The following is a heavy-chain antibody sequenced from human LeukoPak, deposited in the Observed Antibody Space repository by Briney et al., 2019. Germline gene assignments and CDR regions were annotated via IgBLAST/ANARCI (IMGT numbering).Heavy chain of an antibody. Sequence: PGGSLRLSCADSEITFEDYAMPWVRQAPGKGLEWVSGISWNSGSIAYADSVKGRFTISRDNAKNTLYLQMNSLRAEDTAVYYCANFGGQLLLERQIGGDYWGQGTLVTVSS. J-gene: IGHJ4*02. CDR1: EITFEDYA. V-gene: IGHV3-9*01. CDR3: ANFGGQLLLERQIGGDY. D-gene: IGHD3-10*01. CDR2: ISWNSGSI.